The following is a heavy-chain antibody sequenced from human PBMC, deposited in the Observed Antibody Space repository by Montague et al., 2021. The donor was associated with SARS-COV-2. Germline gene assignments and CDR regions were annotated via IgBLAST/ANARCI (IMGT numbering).Heavy chain of an antibody. V-gene: IGHV4-4*07. Sequence: SETLSLTCTVSGGSISSYYWCWIWQPAGKGLEWIGRIYTSGSTNYNPSLTSRVTMSVDTSKNQFSLKLSSVTAADTAVYFCARSIAVAGKEWYYYYGMDVWGQGTTVTVSS. D-gene: IGHD6-19*01. CDR3: ARSIAVAGKEWYYYYGMDV. J-gene: IGHJ6*02. CDR1: GGSISSYY. CDR2: IYTSGST.